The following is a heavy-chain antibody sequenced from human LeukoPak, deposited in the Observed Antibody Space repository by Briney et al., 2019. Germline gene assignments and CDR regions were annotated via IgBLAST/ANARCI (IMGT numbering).Heavy chain of an antibody. V-gene: IGHV4-34*01. Sequence: SETLSLTCAVYGGSFSGYYWSWIRQPPGKGLEWIGEINHSGGTNYNPSLKSRVTISVDTSKNQFSLKLSSVTAADTAVYYCASRSTDTDNFDYWGQGTLVTVSS. D-gene: IGHD5-18*01. CDR3: ASRSTDTDNFDY. J-gene: IGHJ4*02. CDR2: INHSGGT. CDR1: GGSFSGYY.